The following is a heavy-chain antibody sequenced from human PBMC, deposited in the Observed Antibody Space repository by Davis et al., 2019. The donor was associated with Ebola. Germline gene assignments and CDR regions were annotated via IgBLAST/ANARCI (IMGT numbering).Heavy chain of an antibody. V-gene: IGHV3-48*04. D-gene: IGHD3-16*01. CDR3: ARGDDLDY. J-gene: IGHJ4*02. CDR2: ISDRGFTI. CDR1: GFSFSTYS. Sequence: GGSLRLSCAASGFSFSTYSMSWVRQAPGKGLEWVSYISDRGFTIYYADSVKGRFTISRDNAKNSLYLQMNSLRADDSAVYYCARGDDLDYWGQGTLVTVSS.